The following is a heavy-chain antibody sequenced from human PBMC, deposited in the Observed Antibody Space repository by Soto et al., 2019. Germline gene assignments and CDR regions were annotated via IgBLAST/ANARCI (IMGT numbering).Heavy chain of an antibody. D-gene: IGHD3-10*01. CDR3: AHYKGSGSYGGNWFDP. J-gene: IGHJ5*02. V-gene: IGHV2-5*02. CDR1: GFSLSTSGVG. Sequence: QITLKESGPTLVKPTQTLTLTCTFSGFSLSTSGVGVGWIRQPPGKALEWLALIYWDDDKRYSPSLKSRLTITKDTSKNQVVLTMTNMDPVDTATYYFAHYKGSGSYGGNWFDPWGQGTLVTVSS. CDR2: IYWDDDK.